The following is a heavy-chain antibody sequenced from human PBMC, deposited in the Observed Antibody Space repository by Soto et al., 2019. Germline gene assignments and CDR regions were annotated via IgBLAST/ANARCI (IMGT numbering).Heavy chain of an antibody. CDR1: GYTFTSYA. V-gene: IGHV1-3*01. CDR3: ARDQGYYDSGGYYKP. D-gene: IGHD3-10*01. J-gene: IGHJ4*02. CDR2: INAGNGNT. Sequence: GASVKVSCKASGYTFTSYAIHWVRQAPGPRLEWMGWINAGNGNTQYSQKFQGRVTITRDTSATTAYMELSSLRSEDTAVYYCARDQGYYDSGGYYKPWGQGTLVTVSS.